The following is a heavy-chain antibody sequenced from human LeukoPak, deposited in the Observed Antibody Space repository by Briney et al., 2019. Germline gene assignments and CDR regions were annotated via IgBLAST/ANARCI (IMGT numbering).Heavy chain of an antibody. J-gene: IGHJ4*02. CDR3: VKGSEAYCDSKSDY. CDR1: GFLLSSYE. Sequence: TGGPLTLSCSPSGFLLSSYEMHWPRQAPGNALEYVSAISSNGGTIYYADSAKGRFTISRDNSKNTLYLQMSSLRVEDTAVYYCVKGSEAYCDSKSDYWGQGTLVTVSS. D-gene: IGHD3-22*01. V-gene: IGHV3-64D*09. CDR2: ISSNGGTI.